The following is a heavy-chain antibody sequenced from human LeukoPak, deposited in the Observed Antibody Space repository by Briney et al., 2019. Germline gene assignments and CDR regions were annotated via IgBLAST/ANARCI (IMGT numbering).Heavy chain of an antibody. V-gene: IGHV4-34*01. CDR1: GGSFSGYY. CDR2: INHSGST. Sequence: SETLSLTCAVYGGSFSGYYWSWIRQPPGKGLEWIGEINHSGSTNYNPSLKSRVTISVEASKNQFYLKLSSVTAADTAVYYCARGRRYYYYYMDVWGKGTTVTVSS. J-gene: IGHJ6*03. CDR3: ARGRRYYYYYMDV.